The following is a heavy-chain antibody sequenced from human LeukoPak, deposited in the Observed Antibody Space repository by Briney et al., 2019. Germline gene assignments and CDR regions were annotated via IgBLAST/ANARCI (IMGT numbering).Heavy chain of an antibody. CDR2: IYYSGST. CDR3: ARGPAAQDYDSSGYSSWEFDY. Sequence: PSQTLSLTCTVSGGSISSGGYYWSWIRQHPGKGLEWIGYIYYSGSTNYNPSLKSRVTISVDTSKNQFSLKLSSVTAADTAVYYCARGPAAQDYDSSGYSSWEFDYWGQGTLVTVSS. D-gene: IGHD3-22*01. J-gene: IGHJ4*02. V-gene: IGHV4-31*03. CDR1: GGSISSGGYY.